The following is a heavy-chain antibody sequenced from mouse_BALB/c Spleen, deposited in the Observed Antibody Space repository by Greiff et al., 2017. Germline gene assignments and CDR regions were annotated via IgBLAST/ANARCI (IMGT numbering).Heavy chain of an antibody. CDR2: IRLKSNNYAT. D-gene: IGHD4-1*01. CDR3: TRKLGA. CDR1: GFTFSNYW. J-gene: IGHJ4*01. Sequence: EVKLMESGGGLVQPGGSMKLSCVASGFTFSNYWMNWVRQSPEKGLEWVAEIRLKSNNYATHYAESVKGRFTISRDDSKSSVYLQMNNLRAEDTGIYYCTRKLGAWGQGTSVTVSS. V-gene: IGHV6-6*02.